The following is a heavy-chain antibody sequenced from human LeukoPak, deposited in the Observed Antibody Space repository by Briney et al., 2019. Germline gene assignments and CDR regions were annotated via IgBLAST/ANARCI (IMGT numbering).Heavy chain of an antibody. J-gene: IGHJ6*02. D-gene: IGHD3-10*01. V-gene: IGHV1-2*02. CDR1: AYTFTDSY. CDR3: ARTPVTVIRGVIEDGMDV. Sequence: GASVKVSCKPSAYTFTDSYLHWVRQAHGQGLELKGCIAPNAGRTNYAQKFQGRVTMTRDTSDSTPHMDLSRLGSDDTAVYYCARTPVTVIRGVIEDGMDVWDQGTTVTVSS. CDR2: IAPNAGRT.